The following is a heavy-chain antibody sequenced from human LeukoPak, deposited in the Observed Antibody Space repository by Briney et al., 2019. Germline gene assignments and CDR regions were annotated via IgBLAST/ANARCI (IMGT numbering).Heavy chain of an antibody. CDR1: GFTFSSYG. CDR2: ISYDGSNK. V-gene: IGHV3-30*18. Sequence: PGGSLRLSCAASGFTFSSYGMHWVRQAPGKGLEWVAVISYDGSNKYYADSVKGRFTIPRDNSKNTLYLQMNSLRAEDTAVYYCAKDKQWLAYFDYWGQGTLVTVSS. CDR3: AKDKQWLAYFDY. D-gene: IGHD6-19*01. J-gene: IGHJ4*02.